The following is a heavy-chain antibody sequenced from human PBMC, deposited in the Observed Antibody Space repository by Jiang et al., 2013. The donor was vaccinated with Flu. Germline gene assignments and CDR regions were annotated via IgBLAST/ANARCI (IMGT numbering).Heavy chain of an antibody. J-gene: IGHJ3*01. Sequence: LVKPSQPLSLACAVSGGSISSDAYSWNWIRQPPGKGLEWIGYISRSGNTYFNPSLKSRVTISVDRSKNQFSLKLTSVTAADTAVYYCARAGWPEAFDVWGQGTMVTVSS. CDR1: GGSISSDAYS. CDR3: ARAGWPEAFDV. V-gene: IGHV4-30-2*01. CDR2: ISRSGNT. D-gene: IGHD6-19*01.